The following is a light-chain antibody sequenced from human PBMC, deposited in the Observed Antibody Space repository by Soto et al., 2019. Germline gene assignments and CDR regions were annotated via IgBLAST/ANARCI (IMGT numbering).Light chain of an antibody. CDR1: SSDVGGYNY. J-gene: IGLJ1*01. CDR2: DVS. CDR3: SSYTSSSTPYV. Sequence: QSVLTQPASVSGPPGQSITISCTGTSSDVGGYNYVSWYQHHPGKAPKLMIYDVSNRPSGVSNRFSGSKSGNTASLTISGLQAEDEADYHCSSYTSSSTPYVFGTGTKVTVL. V-gene: IGLV2-14*03.